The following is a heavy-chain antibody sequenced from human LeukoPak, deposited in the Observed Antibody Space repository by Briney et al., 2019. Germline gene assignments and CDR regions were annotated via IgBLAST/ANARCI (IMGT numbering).Heavy chain of an antibody. D-gene: IGHD2/OR15-2a*01. Sequence: SETLSLTCTVSGYSIGSGYYWGWIRQPPGKGLEWIGSIYHSGSTYYNPSLKSRVTISVDTSKNQFSLKLNSVTAADTAVYYCARILYSNNIDYWGQGTLVTVSS. J-gene: IGHJ4*02. V-gene: IGHV4-38-2*02. CDR1: GYSIGSGYY. CDR3: ARILYSNNIDY. CDR2: IYHSGST.